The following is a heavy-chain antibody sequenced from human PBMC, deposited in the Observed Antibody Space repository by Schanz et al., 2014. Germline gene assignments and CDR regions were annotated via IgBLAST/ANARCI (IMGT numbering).Heavy chain of an antibody. J-gene: IGHJ4*02. V-gene: IGHV3-23*01. CDR1: GFSFSSYA. D-gene: IGHD3-10*01. CDR2: ISGSGAST. Sequence: EVQLLESGGGLVQPGGSLRLSCATSGFSFSSYAINWVRLAPGKGLEWVSGISGSGASTYYADSVKGRFTISRDNSNKTVDLQMNSLRAEDTALYYCVRDELLWFGEVLSLDYWGQGARVTVSS. CDR3: VRDELLWFGEVLSLDY.